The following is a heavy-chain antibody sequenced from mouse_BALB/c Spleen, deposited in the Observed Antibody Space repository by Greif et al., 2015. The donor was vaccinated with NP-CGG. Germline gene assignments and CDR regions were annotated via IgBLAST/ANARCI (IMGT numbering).Heavy chain of an antibody. J-gene: IGHJ1*01. CDR1: GFTFSSFG. Sequence: EVKVVESGGGLVQPGGSRKLSCAASGFTFSSFGMHWVRQAPEKGLEWVAYISSGSSTIYYADTVKGRFTISRDNPKNTLFLQMTSLSSDYTAMYYCARSQGNYVYWYFDVWGAGTTVTVSS. CDR3: ARSQGNYVYWYFDV. D-gene: IGHD2-1*01. V-gene: IGHV5-17*02. CDR2: ISSGSSTI.